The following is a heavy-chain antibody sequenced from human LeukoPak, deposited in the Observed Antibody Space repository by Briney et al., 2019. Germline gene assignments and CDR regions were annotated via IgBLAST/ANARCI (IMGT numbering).Heavy chain of an antibody. J-gene: IGHJ4*02. CDR1: GYTLSELS. V-gene: IGHV1-24*01. CDR2: YDPEDAET. D-gene: IGHD3-22*01. CDR3: ATDLATVVIITNY. Sequence: GVSVKVSCKVSGYTLSELSMHWVRQAPGKGLEWMGGYDPEDAETIYAQKFQGRVTMTEDTSTDTAYMEISSLRADDTAVYYCATDLATVVIITNYWGQGTLVTVSS.